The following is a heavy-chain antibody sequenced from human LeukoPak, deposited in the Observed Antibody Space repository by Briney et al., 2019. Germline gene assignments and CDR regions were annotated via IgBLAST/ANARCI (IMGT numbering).Heavy chain of an antibody. CDR1: GFTFSSYA. CDR3: ARGYSNYDYYFDY. CDR2: ISYDGSNK. D-gene: IGHD4-11*01. Sequence: PGGSLRLSCAASGFTFSSYAMHWVRQAPGKGLEWVAVISYDGSNKYYADSVKGRFTISRDNSKNTLYLQMNSLRAEDTAVYYCARGYSNYDYYFDYWGQGTLVTVSS. V-gene: IGHV3-30-3*01. J-gene: IGHJ4*02.